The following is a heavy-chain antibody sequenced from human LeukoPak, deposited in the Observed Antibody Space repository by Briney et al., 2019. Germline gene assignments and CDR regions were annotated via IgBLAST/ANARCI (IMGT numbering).Heavy chain of an antibody. V-gene: IGHV1-18*01. CDR3: AVDYGSGSYYNPLDY. D-gene: IGHD3-10*01. CDR2: ISAYNGNT. Sequence: VSVKVSCKASGYTFTSYGISWVRQAPGQGLEWMGWISAYNGNTNYAQKLQGRVTMTTDTSTSTAYMELRSLRSDDTAVYYCAVDYGSGSYYNPLDYWGQGTLVTVSS. J-gene: IGHJ4*02. CDR1: GYTFTSYG.